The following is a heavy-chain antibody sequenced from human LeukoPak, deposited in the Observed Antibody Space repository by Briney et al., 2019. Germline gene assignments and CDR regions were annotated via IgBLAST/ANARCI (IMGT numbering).Heavy chain of an antibody. CDR2: MSPNSGNT. V-gene: IGHV1-8*01. CDR1: GYTFTSYD. J-gene: IGHJ6*02. D-gene: IGHD2-15*01. CDR3: ARGGNIWWDYYYYGLDV. Sequence: GASVKVSCKASGYTFTSYDINWVRQATGQGLEWMGWMSPNSGNTGYAQKFQGRVTMTRNTSISTAYMELSSLRSEDTAVYYCARGGNIWWDYYYYGLDVWGQGTTVTVSS.